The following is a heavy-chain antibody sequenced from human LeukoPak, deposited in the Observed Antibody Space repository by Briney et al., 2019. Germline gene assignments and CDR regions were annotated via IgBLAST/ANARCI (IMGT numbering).Heavy chain of an antibody. CDR3: AKDSQWLRYKWDY. D-gene: IGHD5-12*01. Sequence: QPGGSLRLSCAASGFTFSSYAMSWVRQAPGKGREWVSAISGSGGSTYYADSVKGRFTISRDNSKNTLYLQMNSLRAEDTAVYYCAKDSQWLRYKWDYWGQGTLVTVSS. CDR1: GFTFSSYA. J-gene: IGHJ4*02. V-gene: IGHV3-23*01. CDR2: ISGSGGST.